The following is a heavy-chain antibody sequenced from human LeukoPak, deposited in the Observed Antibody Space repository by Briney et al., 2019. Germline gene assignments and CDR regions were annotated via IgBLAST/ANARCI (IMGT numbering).Heavy chain of an antibody. CDR1: GFTFSSYS. Sequence: GGSLRLSCAASGFTFSSYSMNWVRQAPGKGLEWVSSISSSSSYIYYADSVKGRFTISRDNAKTSLYLQMNSLRAEDTAVYYCARDLLAAAGTSTYAFDIWGQGTMVTVSS. V-gene: IGHV3-21*01. CDR3: ARDLLAAAGTSTYAFDI. CDR2: ISSSSSYI. D-gene: IGHD6-13*01. J-gene: IGHJ3*02.